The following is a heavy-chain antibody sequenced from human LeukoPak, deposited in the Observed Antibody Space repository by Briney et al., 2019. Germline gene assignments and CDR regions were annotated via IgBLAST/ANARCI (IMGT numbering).Heavy chain of an antibody. J-gene: IGHJ4*02. Sequence: GASVKVSCKASGGTFSSYAISWVRQAPGQGLEWMGWISAYNGNTNYAQKLQGRVTMTTDTSTSTVYMELSSLRSEDTAVYYCARDMVRGNSLDYWGQGTLVTVSS. CDR3: ARDMVRGNSLDY. CDR1: GGTFSSYA. V-gene: IGHV1-18*01. CDR2: ISAYNGNT. D-gene: IGHD1/OR15-1a*01.